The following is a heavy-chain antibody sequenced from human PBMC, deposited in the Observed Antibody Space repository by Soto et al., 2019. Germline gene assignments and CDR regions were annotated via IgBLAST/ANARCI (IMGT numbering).Heavy chain of an antibody. CDR2: MKPNSGNT. J-gene: IGHJ1*01. CDR1: GYTFTSYD. D-gene: IGHD6-19*01. Sequence: ASVKVSCKASGYTFTSYDINWVRQATAQGLEWMGWMKPNSGNTGYAQKFQGRLTMTRNNSISTAYLELSSLRSEDTAVYYCARAAVAAPNPGYFLHWGQGTPVTVSS. CDR3: ARAAVAAPNPGYFLH. V-gene: IGHV1-8*01.